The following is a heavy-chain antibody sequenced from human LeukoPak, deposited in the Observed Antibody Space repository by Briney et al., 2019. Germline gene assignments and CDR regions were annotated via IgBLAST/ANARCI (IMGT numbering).Heavy chain of an antibody. D-gene: IGHD3-16*01. J-gene: IGHJ4*02. Sequence: GGSLRLSCAASGFTFSTYAINWVRQAPGKGLEWISAISQSGNTIYYADSVKGRLIISRDNSKNTLYLQLNSLRAEDTAVYYCARVDTSHLRYFDSWGQGTLVTVSS. CDR3: ARVDTSHLRYFDS. V-gene: IGHV3-23*01. CDR1: GFTFSTYA. CDR2: ISQSGNTI.